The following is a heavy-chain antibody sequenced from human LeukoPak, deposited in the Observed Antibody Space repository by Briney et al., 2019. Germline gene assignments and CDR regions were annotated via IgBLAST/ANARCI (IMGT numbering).Heavy chain of an antibody. CDR3: ASVGATTPHYYYYYYMDV. Sequence: ASVKVSCKACGYTFTGYYMHWVRQAPGQGLEWMGWINPNSGGTNYAQKFQGRVTMTSDTSISTAYMELSRLRSDDTAVYYCASVGATTPHYYYYYYMDVWGKGTTVTVSS. CDR2: INPNSGGT. CDR1: GYTFTGYY. V-gene: IGHV1-2*02. J-gene: IGHJ6*03. D-gene: IGHD1-26*01.